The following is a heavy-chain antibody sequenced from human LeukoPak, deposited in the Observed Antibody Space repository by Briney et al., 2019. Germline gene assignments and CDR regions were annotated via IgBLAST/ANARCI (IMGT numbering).Heavy chain of an antibody. D-gene: IGHD6-19*01. CDR1: GYTFSGYY. V-gene: IGHV1-2*02. J-gene: IGHJ4*02. Sequence: GASVKVSCKASGYTFSGYYMHWVRQAPGQGLEWMGWINPNSGGTNYAQKFLGRVTMTSDTSVTTAYMELSRLRSDDTAVYYCARSSGWTHFDYWGQGTLVSVSS. CDR3: ARSSGWTHFDY. CDR2: INPNSGGT.